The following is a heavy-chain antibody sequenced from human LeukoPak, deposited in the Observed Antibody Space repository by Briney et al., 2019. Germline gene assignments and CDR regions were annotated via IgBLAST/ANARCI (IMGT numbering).Heavy chain of an antibody. J-gene: IGHJ5*02. CDR1: GFTFSSYA. CDR2: ISTSDSPI. Sequence: GSLRLSCAASGFTFSSYAMSWIRQAPGKGLEWVSYISTSDSPIYYTDSVKGRFTISRDNAKKSLYLQMNSLRASDTAVYYCARELNGAFDPWGQGTLVTVSS. V-gene: IGHV3-48*04. D-gene: IGHD1-1*01. CDR3: ARELNGAFDP.